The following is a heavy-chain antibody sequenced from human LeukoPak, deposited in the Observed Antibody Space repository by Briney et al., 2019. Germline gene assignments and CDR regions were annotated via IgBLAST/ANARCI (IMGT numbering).Heavy chain of an antibody. V-gene: IGHV4-59*02. CDR2: IYYSGST. D-gene: IGHD3-9*01. CDR1: GGSVSSYY. J-gene: IGHJ4*02. CDR3: ARGERYYDILTGYLQSVLPCD. Sequence: NTSETLSLTCTVSGGSVSSYYWSWIRQPPGKGLEWIGYIYYSGSTNSNPSLKSRVTISVDTSKNQFSLKLSSVTAADTAVYYCARGERYYDILTGYLQSVLPCDWGQGTLVTVSS.